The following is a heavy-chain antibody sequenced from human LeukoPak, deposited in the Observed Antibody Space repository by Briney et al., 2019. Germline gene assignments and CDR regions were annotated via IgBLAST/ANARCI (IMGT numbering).Heavy chain of an antibody. CDR3: AREGFDP. CDR2: ISGSGDST. J-gene: IGHJ5*02. D-gene: IGHD1-26*01. Sequence: GGSLRLSCTASGFTFSTYAVNWVRQAPGKGLEWVSTISGSGDSTYYADSVKGRFTISRDNSKDTLYLQMSSLRAEDTAVYYCAREGFDPWGQGTLVTVSS. V-gene: IGHV3-23*01. CDR1: GFTFSTYA.